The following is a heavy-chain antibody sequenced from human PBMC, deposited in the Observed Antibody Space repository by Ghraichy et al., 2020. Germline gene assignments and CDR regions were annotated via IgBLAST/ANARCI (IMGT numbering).Heavy chain of an antibody. J-gene: IGHJ4*02. D-gene: IGHD6-13*01. CDR1: GFTFDDYA. Sequence: SLNISCVASGFTFDDYAMHWVRQAPGKGLEWVSGISWNSGSIGYADSVKGRFTISRDNAKNSLYLQMNSLRAEDTALYYCAKGRPRIAAAGPFDYWGQGTLVTVSS. CDR2: ISWNSGSI. V-gene: IGHV3-9*01. CDR3: AKGRPRIAAAGPFDY.